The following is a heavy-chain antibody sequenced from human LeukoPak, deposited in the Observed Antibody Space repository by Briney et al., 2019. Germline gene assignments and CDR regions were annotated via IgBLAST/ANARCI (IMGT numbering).Heavy chain of an antibody. CDR3: ARDGGYDSSGYYDY. J-gene: IGHJ4*02. D-gene: IGHD3-22*01. V-gene: IGHV3-21*01. Sequence: GSLRLSCAASGFTFSSYSMSWVRQAPGKGLEWVSSISSSSSYIYYADSVKGRFTISRDNAKNSLYLQMNSLRAEDTAVYYCARDGGYDSSGYYDYWGQGTLVTVSS. CDR1: GFTFSSYS. CDR2: ISSSSSYI.